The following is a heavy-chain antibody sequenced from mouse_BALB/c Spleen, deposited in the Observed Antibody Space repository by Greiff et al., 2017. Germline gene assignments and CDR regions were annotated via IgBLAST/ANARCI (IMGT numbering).Heavy chain of an antibody. D-gene: IGHD1-1*01. CDR3: ARYYYGSRYEAY. Sequence: EVQLQESGAELVKPGASVKLSCTASGFNIKDTYMHWVKQRPEQGLEWIGRIDPANGNTKYDPKFQGKATITADTSSNTAYLQLSSLTSEDTAVYYCARYYYGSRYEAYWGQGTLVTVSA. CDR2: IDPANGNT. V-gene: IGHV14-3*02. CDR1: GFNIKDTY. J-gene: IGHJ3*01.